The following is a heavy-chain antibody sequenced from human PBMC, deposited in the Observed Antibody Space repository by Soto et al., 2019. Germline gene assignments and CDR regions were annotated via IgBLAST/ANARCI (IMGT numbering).Heavy chain of an antibody. D-gene: IGHD6-6*01. CDR2: IYHSGST. CDR3: ARGLSDSSSSSISY. J-gene: IGHJ4*02. CDR1: GGSISGSNW. Sequence: LSLTCAVSGGSISGSNWWSWVRQPPGKGLEWIGEIYHSGSTNYNPSLKSRVTISVDKSKNQFSLKLSSVTAADTAVYYCARGLSDSSSSSISYWGQGTLVPVSS. V-gene: IGHV4-4*02.